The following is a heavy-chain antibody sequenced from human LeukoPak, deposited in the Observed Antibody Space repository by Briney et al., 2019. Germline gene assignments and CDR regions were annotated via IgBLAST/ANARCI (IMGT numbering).Heavy chain of an antibody. Sequence: ASVKVSCKASGYTFTSYGISWVRQAPGQGLEWMGWISAYNGNTNYAQKLPGRVTMTTDTSTSTAYMELRSLRSDDTAVYYCARPYYYDSRIDPWGQGILVTVSS. CDR3: ARPYYYDSRIDP. J-gene: IGHJ5*02. V-gene: IGHV1-18*01. CDR1: GYTFTSYG. CDR2: ISAYNGNT. D-gene: IGHD3-22*01.